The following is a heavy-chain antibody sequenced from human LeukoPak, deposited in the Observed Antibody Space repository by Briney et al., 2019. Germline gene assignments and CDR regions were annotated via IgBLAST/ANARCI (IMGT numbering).Heavy chain of an antibody. D-gene: IGHD1-26*01. Sequence: GGSLRLSCAASGFTFSSYGMHWVRQAPGKGLEWVAVISYDGSNKYYADSVKGRFTISRDNSKNTLYLQMNSLRAEDTAVYYCAKASIVGASYFDYWGQGTLVTVSS. J-gene: IGHJ4*02. CDR2: ISYDGSNK. V-gene: IGHV3-30*18. CDR3: AKASIVGASYFDY. CDR1: GFTFSSYG.